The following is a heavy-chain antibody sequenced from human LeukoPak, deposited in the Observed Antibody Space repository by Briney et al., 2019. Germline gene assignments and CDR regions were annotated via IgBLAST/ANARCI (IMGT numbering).Heavy chain of an antibody. CDR3: AAAFSGAAAGIVDY. CDR2: IYTSGST. Sequence: SEALSLTCTVSGGSISSGSYYWSWIRQPAGKGLEWIGRIYTSGSTNYNPSLKSRVTISVDTSKNQFSLKLSSVTAADTAVYYCAAAFSGAAAGIVDYWGQGTPVTVSS. V-gene: IGHV4-61*02. CDR1: GGSISSGSYY. D-gene: IGHD6-13*01. J-gene: IGHJ4*02.